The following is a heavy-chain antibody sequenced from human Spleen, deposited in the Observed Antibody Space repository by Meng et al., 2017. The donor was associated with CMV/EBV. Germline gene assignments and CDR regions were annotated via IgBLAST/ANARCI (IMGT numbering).Heavy chain of an antibody. Sequence: GSLRLSCVASGFTFSSYAMNWVRQAPGKGLEWVSAISGGGGTTYYGDSVTARFTISRDNSKNTLYLQINSLRDEDTAVYFCAKNFRTEGTVKWYFDLWGRGTLVTVSS. CDR3: AKNFRTEGTVKWYFDL. CDR2: ISGGGGTT. D-gene: IGHD3/OR15-3a*01. J-gene: IGHJ2*01. CDR1: GFTFSSYA. V-gene: IGHV3-23*01.